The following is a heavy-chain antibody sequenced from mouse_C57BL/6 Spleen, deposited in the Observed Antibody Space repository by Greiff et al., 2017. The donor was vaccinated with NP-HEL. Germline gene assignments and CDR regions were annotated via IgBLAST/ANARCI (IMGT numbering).Heavy chain of an antibody. CDR1: GFTFSDYY. Sequence: DVHLVESEGGLVQPGSSMKLSCTASGFTFSDYYMAWVRQVPEKGLEWVANINYDGSSTYYLDSLKSRFIISRDNAKNILYLQMSSLKSEDTATYYCARAAYDGNWYFDVWGTGTTVTVSS. J-gene: IGHJ1*03. V-gene: IGHV5-16*01. D-gene: IGHD2-3*01. CDR2: INYDGSST. CDR3: ARAAYDGNWYFDV.